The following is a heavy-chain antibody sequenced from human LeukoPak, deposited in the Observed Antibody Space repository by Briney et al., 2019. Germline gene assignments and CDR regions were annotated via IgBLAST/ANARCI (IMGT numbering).Heavy chain of an antibody. CDR2: IVLGSGYT. J-gene: IGHJ5*02. CDR3: AAQRGASLHDFWSTRLFDP. D-gene: IGHD3-3*01. V-gene: IGHV1-58*02. CDR1: GFTFHTYA. Sequence: GASVKVSCKASGFTFHTYAMQWVRQARGQRLEWIGWIVLGSGYTVYSHKFHDRVIITRDMSTSTVYMELDSLGSEDTAVYYCAAQRGASLHDFWSTRLFDPWGQGTLVTVSS.